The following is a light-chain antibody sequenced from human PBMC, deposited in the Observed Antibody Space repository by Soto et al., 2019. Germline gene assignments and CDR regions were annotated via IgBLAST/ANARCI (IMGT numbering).Light chain of an antibody. V-gene: IGKV1-39*01. CDR2: AAS. CDR3: QQSYITPYT. CDR1: QSISVH. J-gene: IGKJ2*01. Sequence: DIQMTQSPSSLSASVGDTVPITCRASQSISVHLNWYQQKPGKVPKLLIYAASNLQSEVPSSFSGSGSETDFALTISSLQPEDFATYYCQQSYITPYTFGQGTKLQIK.